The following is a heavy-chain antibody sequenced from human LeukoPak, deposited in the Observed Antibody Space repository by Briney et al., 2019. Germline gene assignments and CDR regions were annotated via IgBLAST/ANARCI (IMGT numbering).Heavy chain of an antibody. Sequence: SETLSLTCTVSDGSINNYYWTWIRQPAGKGLEWIGRIYTSDNTIYNPSLRGRVTMSVDTSKSQFSLRLTSVTAADTAVYFCARGFVPAGMAPYHYMDVWGKGTTVTVSS. J-gene: IGHJ6*03. V-gene: IGHV4-4*07. CDR2: IYTSDNT. CDR3: ARGFVPAGMAPYHYMDV. CDR1: DGSINNYY. D-gene: IGHD2-2*01.